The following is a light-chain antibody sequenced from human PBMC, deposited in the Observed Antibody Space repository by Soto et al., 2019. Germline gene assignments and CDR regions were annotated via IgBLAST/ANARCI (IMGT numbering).Light chain of an antibody. V-gene: IGLV2-14*03. CDR3: SSYTSSDTWI. CDR2: GVT. CDR1: TNDVGGYNY. J-gene: IGLJ3*02. Sequence: QSALTQPASVSGSPGQSITISCSGTTNDVGGYNYVSWYQQHPGKAPKLLIYGVTDRPSGVSSRFSGSKSGNAASLTISGLQAEDEGDYYCSSYTSSDTWIFGGGTQLTVL.